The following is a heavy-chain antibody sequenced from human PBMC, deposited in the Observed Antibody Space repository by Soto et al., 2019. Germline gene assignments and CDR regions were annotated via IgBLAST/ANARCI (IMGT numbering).Heavy chain of an antibody. CDR1: GGSISSYY. D-gene: IGHD2-8*02. J-gene: IGHJ4*02. V-gene: IGHV4-59*08. CDR3: ARLDNTGRFQSFDY. Sequence: SETLSLTCTVSGGSISSYYWSWIRQPPGKGLEWIGYIYYSGSTNYNPSLKSRVTISVDTSKNQFSLKLSSVTAADTAVYHCARLDNTGRFQSFDYWGQGILVTVSS. CDR2: IYYSGST.